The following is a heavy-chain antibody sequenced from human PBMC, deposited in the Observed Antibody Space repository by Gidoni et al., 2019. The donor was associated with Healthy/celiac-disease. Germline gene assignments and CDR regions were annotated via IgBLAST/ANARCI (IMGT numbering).Heavy chain of an antibody. CDR1: GYTFIRYG. CDR2: ISAYKSNT. D-gene: IGHD3-3*01. V-gene: IGHV1-18*01. Sequence: QVQLVQSGAEVKKPGASVKVSCKPSGYTFIRYGISWVRQAPGQRLEWRGWISAYKSNTNYAQKLQGRITMTTATTTSTAYMELRSLRSDDTAVYYCAGVSYYDFWSGYYRNWFDPWGQGTLVTVSS. CDR3: AGVSYYDFWSGYYRNWFDP. J-gene: IGHJ5*02.